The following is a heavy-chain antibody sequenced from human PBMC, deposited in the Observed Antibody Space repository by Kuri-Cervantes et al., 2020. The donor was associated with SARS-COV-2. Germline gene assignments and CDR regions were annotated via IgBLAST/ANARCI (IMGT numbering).Heavy chain of an antibody. J-gene: IGHJ4*02. Sequence: GESLKISCAASGFNFNNYGMNWVRQAPGKGLEWVAAISYDGSLTYYADSVKGRFTISKDNSKDTLYLQMHSLRAEDTAVYYCATVYTMGVSLDWGQGTLVTVSS. CDR3: ATVYTMGVSLD. D-gene: IGHD3-16*01. CDR2: ISYDGSLT. V-gene: IGHV3-30*03. CDR1: GFNFNNYG.